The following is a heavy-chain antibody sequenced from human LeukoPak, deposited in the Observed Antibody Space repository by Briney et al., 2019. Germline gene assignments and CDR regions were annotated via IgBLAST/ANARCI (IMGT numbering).Heavy chain of an antibody. D-gene: IGHD3-10*01. CDR3: ARGIVWFGELSPVDY. CDR1: GYTFTSYG. Sequence: GASVKVSCKASGYTFTSYGISWVRQAPGQGLEWMGWISAYNGNTNYAQTLQGRVTMTTDTSTSTAYMELRSLRSDDTAVYYCARGIVWFGELSPVDYWGQGTLVTVSS. J-gene: IGHJ4*02. CDR2: ISAYNGNT. V-gene: IGHV1-18*01.